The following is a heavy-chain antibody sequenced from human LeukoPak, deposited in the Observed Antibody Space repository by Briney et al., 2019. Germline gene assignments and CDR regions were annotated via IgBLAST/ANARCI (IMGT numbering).Heavy chain of an antibody. CDR3: ARGIFYDSSGYYYVWPAHLLDDAFDI. D-gene: IGHD3-22*01. CDR1: GYTFTSYY. V-gene: IGHV1-46*01. J-gene: IGHJ3*02. CDR2: INPSGGST. Sequence: GASVKVSCKASGYTFTSYYMHWVRQAPGQGLEWMGIINPSGGSTSYAQKFQGRVTMTRDTSTSTVYMELSSLRSEDTAVYYCARGIFYDSSGYYYVWPAHLLDDAFDIWGQGTMVTVSS.